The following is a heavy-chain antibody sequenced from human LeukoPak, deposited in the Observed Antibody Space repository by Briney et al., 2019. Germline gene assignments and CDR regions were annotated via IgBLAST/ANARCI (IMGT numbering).Heavy chain of an antibody. D-gene: IGHD3-22*01. CDR3: ASLTTAEAFDI. J-gene: IGHJ3*02. CDR2: IYASGST. Sequence: SETLSLTCTVSGGSISSSSYYWSWTRQPAGKGLEWIGRIYASGSTNYNPSLKSRVTISVDTSKNQFSLKLSSVTAADTAVYYCASLTTAEAFDIWGQGTMVTVSS. V-gene: IGHV4-61*02. CDR1: GGSISSSSYY.